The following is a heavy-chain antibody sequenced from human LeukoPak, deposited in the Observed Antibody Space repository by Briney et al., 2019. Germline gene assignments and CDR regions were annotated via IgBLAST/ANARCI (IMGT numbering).Heavy chain of an antibody. CDR2: IYYSGST. J-gene: IGHJ4*02. V-gene: IGHV4-39*07. Sequence: SETLSLTCTVSGGSISSSNYYWGWIRQPPGKGLEWIGSIYYSGSTYYNPSLKSRVTISVDTSKNQFSLKLSSVTAADTAMYYCARARRNGDPRANRYYFDYWGQGTLVTVSS. CDR1: GGSISSSNYY. D-gene: IGHD4-17*01. CDR3: ARARRNGDPRANRYYFDY.